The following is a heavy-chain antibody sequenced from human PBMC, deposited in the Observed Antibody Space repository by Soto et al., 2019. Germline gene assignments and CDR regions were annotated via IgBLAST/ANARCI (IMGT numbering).Heavy chain of an antibody. CDR1: GYTFTSYG. J-gene: IGHJ6*02. CDR2: ISAYNGNT. V-gene: IGHV1-18*01. Sequence: QVQLVQSGAEVKKPGASVKVSCKASGYTFTSYGISWVRQAPGQGLEGMGWISAYNGNTNYAQKLQGRVTMTTDTSTCTAYMELRSMSSDDTAVYYGARDVSLRCYCSSTRCPVPPYYYYYGMDVWVQGTTVTVSS. D-gene: IGHD2-2*01. CDR3: ARDVSLRCYCSSTRCPVPPYYYYYGMDV.